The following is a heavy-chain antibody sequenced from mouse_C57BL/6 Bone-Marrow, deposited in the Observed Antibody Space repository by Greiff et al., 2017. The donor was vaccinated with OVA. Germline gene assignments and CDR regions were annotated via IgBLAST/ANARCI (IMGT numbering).Heavy chain of an antibody. D-gene: IGHD2-5*01. CDR3: AREGVYYSNYNWYFDV. CDR1: GYTFTSYW. CDR2: IYPGSGST. J-gene: IGHJ1*03. V-gene: IGHV1-55*01. Sequence: QVQLQQPGAELVKPGASVKMSCKASGYTFTSYWITWVKQRPGQGLEWIGDIYPGSGSTNYNEKFKSKATLTVDTSSSTAYMQLSSLTSEDSAVYYGAREGVYYSNYNWYFDVWGTGTTVTVSS.